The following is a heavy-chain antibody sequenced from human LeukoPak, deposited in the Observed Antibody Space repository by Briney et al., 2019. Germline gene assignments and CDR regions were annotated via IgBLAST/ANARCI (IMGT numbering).Heavy chain of an antibody. CDR3: ARDPPSYCSSTSCHFDY. J-gene: IGHJ4*02. D-gene: IGHD2-2*01. V-gene: IGHV3-48*01. Sequence: GGSLRLSCAASGFTFSSYAMHWVRQAPGKGLEWVSYISSSSSTIYYADSVKGRFTISRDNAKNSLYLQMNSLRAEDTAVYYCARDPPSYCSSTSCHFDYWGQGTLVTVSS. CDR2: ISSSSSTI. CDR1: GFTFSSYA.